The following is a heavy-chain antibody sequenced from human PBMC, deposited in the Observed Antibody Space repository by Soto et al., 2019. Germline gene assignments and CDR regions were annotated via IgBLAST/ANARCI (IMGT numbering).Heavy chain of an antibody. D-gene: IGHD2-15*01. CDR3: ARGIATGQLDP. Sequence: GASVKVSCKASGYTFTGYGISWVRQAPGQGLEWMGWISGYNGNTKNVQKLQGRVTMTTDTSTSTAYMDLSSLRSEDTAVYYCARGIATGQLDPWGQGTLVTVSS. CDR2: ISGYNGNT. CDR1: GYTFTGYG. J-gene: IGHJ5*02. V-gene: IGHV1-18*04.